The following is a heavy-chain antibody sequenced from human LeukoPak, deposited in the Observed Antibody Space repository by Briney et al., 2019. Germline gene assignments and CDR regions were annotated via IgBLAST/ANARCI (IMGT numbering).Heavy chain of an antibody. Sequence: GGSLRLSCAASGFTFSNAWMSWVRQAPGKGLEWVGRIKSKTDGGTTDYAAPVKGRFTISRDDSKNTLYLQMNSLKTEDTAVYYCTTDTADDFWSGYSQYCFDYWGQGTLVTVSS. CDR3: TTDTADDFWSGYSQYCFDY. V-gene: IGHV3-15*01. CDR2: IKSKTDGGTT. J-gene: IGHJ4*02. D-gene: IGHD3-3*01. CDR1: GFTFSNAW.